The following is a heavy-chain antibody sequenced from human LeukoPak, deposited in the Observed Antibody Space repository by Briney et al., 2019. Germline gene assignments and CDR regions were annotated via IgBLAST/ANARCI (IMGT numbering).Heavy chain of an antibody. CDR1: GFTFSNAW. J-gene: IGHJ4*02. CDR3: TTTYHYDSSGYSLYY. D-gene: IGHD3-22*01. Sequence: GSLRLSCTGSGFTFSNAWMTWVRQAPGKGLEWVGRMKSKPAGGTIDYAAPVKGRFTISRDDSKNTLYLQMNSLKTEDTAVYYCTTTYHYDSSGYSLYYWGQGTLVTVSS. CDR2: MKSKPAGGTI. V-gene: IGHV3-15*01.